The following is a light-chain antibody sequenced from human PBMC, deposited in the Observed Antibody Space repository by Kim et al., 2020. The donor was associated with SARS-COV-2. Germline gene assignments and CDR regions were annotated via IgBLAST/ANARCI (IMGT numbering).Light chain of an antibody. CDR2: GAF. CDR3: QQYHYWPYT. J-gene: IGKJ2*01. CDR1: QSVTTN. Sequence: ETVMTQSPATLSVSPGERATLSCRASQSVTTNLAWYQQSPGQPPRLLIYGAFTRATGIPARFSGSGSGTEFTLTISSLQSEDLAVYHCQQYHYWPYTLGQGTKLEI. V-gene: IGKV3-15*01.